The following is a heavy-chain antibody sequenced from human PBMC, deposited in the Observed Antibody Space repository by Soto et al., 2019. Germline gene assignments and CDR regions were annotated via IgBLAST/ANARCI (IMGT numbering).Heavy chain of an antibody. D-gene: IGHD1-26*01. CDR2: IYHSGST. CDR3: ARVPYSEIATIDCYFDL. Sequence: QVQLQESGPGLVKPSGTLSLTCAVSGGSISSSNWWSWVRQPPGKGVEWIGEIYHSGSTNYNPSRKGRGTISVDKSQNSFSLKLNTATAADTAVYYCARVPYSEIATIDCYFDLWGRGNLVPVSS. V-gene: IGHV4-4*02. J-gene: IGHJ2*01. CDR1: GGSISSSNW.